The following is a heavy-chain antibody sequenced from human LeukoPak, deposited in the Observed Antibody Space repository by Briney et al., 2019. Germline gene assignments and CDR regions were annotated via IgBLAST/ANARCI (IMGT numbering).Heavy chain of an antibody. CDR3: ARVGLGLLLNNY. Sequence: GGSLRLSCAASGFTFSDHQMDWVRQAPGKGLQWVGRTRNKASNYTTQYAASVKGRFTISRDDSKNSLYLQMNSLKSEDTAVYYCARVGLGLLLNNYWGQGTLVTVSS. J-gene: IGHJ4*02. CDR2: TRNKASNYTT. CDR1: GFTFSDHQ. V-gene: IGHV3-72*01. D-gene: IGHD2-15*01.